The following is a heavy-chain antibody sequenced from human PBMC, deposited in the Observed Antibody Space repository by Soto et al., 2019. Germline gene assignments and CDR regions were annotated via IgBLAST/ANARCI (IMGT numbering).Heavy chain of an antibody. D-gene: IGHD6-13*01. V-gene: IGHV3-23*01. CDR1: GFTFSSYA. Sequence: GGSLRLSCAASGFTFSSYAMSWVRQAPGKGLERVSAISGSGGSTYYADSVKGRFTISRDNSKNTLYLQMNSLRAEDTAVYYCAKVLGTRIAAAGTLDYWGQGTLVTVSS. CDR2: ISGSGGST. J-gene: IGHJ4*02. CDR3: AKVLGTRIAAAGTLDY.